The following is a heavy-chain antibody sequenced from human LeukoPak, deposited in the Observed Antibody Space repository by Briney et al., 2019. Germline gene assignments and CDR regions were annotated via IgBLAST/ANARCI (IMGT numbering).Heavy chain of an antibody. CDR1: GFTFSSYC. V-gene: IGHV3-7*01. D-gene: IGHD4-11*01. CDR3: ARGVLYSTDAFDI. J-gene: IGHJ3*02. Sequence: GGSLRLSCAVSGFTFSSYCMTWVRQAPGKGLEWVANIKQGGSETYYVDSVKGRFAISRDIAKSSLYLQMNSLRAEDTAAYYCARGVLYSTDAFDIWGQGTMVTVSS. CDR2: IKQGGSET.